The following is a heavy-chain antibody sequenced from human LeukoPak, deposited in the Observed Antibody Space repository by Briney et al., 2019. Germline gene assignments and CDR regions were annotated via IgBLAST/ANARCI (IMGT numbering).Heavy chain of an antibody. CDR2: INGDGSIT. D-gene: IGHD6-19*01. CDR3: VRDRGSSGWYVFDH. Sequence: GGSLRLSCAASGFTFTGYWMHWVRQAPGKGLVWVSRINGDGSITTYADSVKGRFTISRDNAKNTLYLQMNSLRAEDMAVYYCVRDRGSSGWYVFDHWGQGTLVTVSS. V-gene: IGHV3-74*01. J-gene: IGHJ4*02. CDR1: GFTFTGYW.